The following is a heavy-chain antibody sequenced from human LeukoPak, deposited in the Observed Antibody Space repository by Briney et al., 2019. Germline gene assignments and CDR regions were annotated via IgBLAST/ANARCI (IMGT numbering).Heavy chain of an antibody. Sequence: PGGSLRLSCAASGFSISAYWMSWVRQAPGKGLEWVANINQDGSDKYSVDSVKGRFTISRDNAKNSLYLEMNSLRADDTAVYYCARDLVVVGSSFTYGMDVWGQGTTATVSS. CDR2: INQDGSDK. J-gene: IGHJ6*02. CDR1: GFSISAYW. D-gene: IGHD2-15*01. V-gene: IGHV3-7*01. CDR3: ARDLVVVGSSFTYGMDV.